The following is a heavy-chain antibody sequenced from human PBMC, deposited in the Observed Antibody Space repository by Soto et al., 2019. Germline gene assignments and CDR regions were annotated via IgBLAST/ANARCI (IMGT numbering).Heavy chain of an antibody. V-gene: IGHV1-2*02. CDR2: LNPNTGDT. CDR3: ARDPGAFVEIWEF. CDR1: GYTFTGYY. J-gene: IGHJ4*02. D-gene: IGHD3-10*01. Sequence: QVRLVQSGAEVKRPGASVKVSCKASGYTFTGYYMYWVRQAPGQGLEWMGWLNPNTGDTNYAQKYQGRDTMTQETSSNTVYMDLNRLRSDDTAVYYWARDPGAFVEIWEFWGQGTLVTVSS.